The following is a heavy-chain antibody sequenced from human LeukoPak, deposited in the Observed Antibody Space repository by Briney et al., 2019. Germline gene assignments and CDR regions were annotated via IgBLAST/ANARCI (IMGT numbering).Heavy chain of an antibody. CDR2: INPNSGGT. J-gene: IGHJ4*02. CDR1: GYTFTGYY. V-gene: IGHV1-2*02. D-gene: IGHD2-2*01. Sequence: ASVKVSCKASGYTFTGYYMHWVRQAPGQGLAWMGWINPNSGGTNYAQKFQGRVTMTRDTSISTAYMELSRLRSDDTAVYYCARESEGCSSTSCFSGWGQGTLVTVSS. CDR3: ARESEGCSSTSCFSG.